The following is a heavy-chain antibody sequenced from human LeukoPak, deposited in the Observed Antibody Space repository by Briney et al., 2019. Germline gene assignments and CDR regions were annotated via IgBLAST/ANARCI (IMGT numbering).Heavy chain of an antibody. CDR3: ASSGWSSRHDY. Sequence: GGSLRLSCAASGFTFSNYIMNSVRQAPGKGLEWVSSISSSSSYIYYADSVKGRFTISRDNAKNSLYLQMNSLRAEDTAVYYCASSGWSSRHDYWGQGTPVTVSS. J-gene: IGHJ4*02. D-gene: IGHD6-19*01. CDR1: GFTFSNYI. CDR2: ISSSSSYI. V-gene: IGHV3-21*01.